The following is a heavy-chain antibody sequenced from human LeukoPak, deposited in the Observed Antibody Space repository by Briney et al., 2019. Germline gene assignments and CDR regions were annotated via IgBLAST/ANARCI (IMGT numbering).Heavy chain of an antibody. CDR1: GYNFTNYW. V-gene: IGHV5-51*01. D-gene: IGHD1/OR15-1a*01. CDR2: IYPGDSDT. J-gene: IGHJ6*02. Sequence: HGESLKISCKGSGYNFTNYWIGWVRQMPGKGLELMGIIYPGDSDTRYSPSFQGQVTISADKSISTAYLQWSSLKASDTAIYYCARRSAPASAEHNMDVWGQGTTVSVSS. CDR3: ARRSAPASAEHNMDV.